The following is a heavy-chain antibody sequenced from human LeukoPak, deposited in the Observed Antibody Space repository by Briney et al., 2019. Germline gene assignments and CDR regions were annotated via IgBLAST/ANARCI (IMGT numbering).Heavy chain of an antibody. CDR3: ARGGVLQLTNFDY. V-gene: IGHV1-2*02. CDR1: GSTFSTYG. CDR2: INPNSGGT. D-gene: IGHD6-6*01. Sequence: GASVKVSCKASGSTFSTYGISWVRQAPGQGPEWMGWINPNSGGTYYAQKFQGRVTMTRDTSIGTAYMELSRLRSDDTAVYYCARGGVLQLTNFDYWGQGTLVTVSS. J-gene: IGHJ4*02.